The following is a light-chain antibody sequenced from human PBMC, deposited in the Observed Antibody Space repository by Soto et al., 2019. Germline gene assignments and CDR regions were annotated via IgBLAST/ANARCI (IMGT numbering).Light chain of an antibody. J-gene: IGKJ1*01. CDR3: QQYNDWPWT. CDR1: QSISDT. CDR2: GAS. Sequence: EVVITQSPASLYVSPGGRAKLSCRASQSISDTLAWYQQKTGQAPRLLIHGASARAPGFPARFSGSGYGTDFNLTISSLQSEDFAVYYCQQYNDWPWTFGQGTKVDIK. V-gene: IGKV3-15*01.